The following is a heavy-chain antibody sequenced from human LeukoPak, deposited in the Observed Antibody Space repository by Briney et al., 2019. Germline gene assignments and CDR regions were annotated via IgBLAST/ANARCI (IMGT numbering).Heavy chain of an antibody. CDR3: ARGYGSGSYYFDY. D-gene: IGHD3-10*01. CDR1: GFTFSSYA. J-gene: IGHJ4*02. CDR2: ISGSGGST. V-gene: IGHV3-23*01. Sequence: GGSLRLSCAASGFTFSSYAMSWVRQAPGKGLEWVSAISGSGGSTYYADSVKGRFTISRDNAKNSLYLQMNSLRAEDTAVYYCARGYGSGSYYFDYWGQGTLVTVSS.